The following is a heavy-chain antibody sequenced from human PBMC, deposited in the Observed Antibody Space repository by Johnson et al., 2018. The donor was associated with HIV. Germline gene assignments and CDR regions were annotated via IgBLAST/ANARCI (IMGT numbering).Heavy chain of an antibody. J-gene: IGHJ3*01. CDR3: TYARVVVIRDAFDV. CDR1: GFTFSSYG. Sequence: VQLVESGGGVVQPGGSLRLSCAASGFTFSSYGMHWVRQAPGKGLEWVGRLKSKTDGGTTDYAAPVKGRFNISRDDSKNTVYLQMNSLKTEDQAVYYCTYARVVVIRDAFDVWGQGTMVTVSS. V-gene: IGHV3-15*01. D-gene: IGHD3-22*01. CDR2: LKSKTDGGTT.